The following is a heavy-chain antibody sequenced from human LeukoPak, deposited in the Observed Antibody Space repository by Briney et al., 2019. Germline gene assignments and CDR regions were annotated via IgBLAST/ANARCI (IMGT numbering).Heavy chain of an antibody. CDR3: ARSTAGTFDFDY. CDR2: IYYSGST. D-gene: IGHD6-19*01. J-gene: IGHJ4*02. Sequence: SQTLSLTCTVSGGSISSGDYYWSWIRQPPGKGLEWIGYIYYSGSTYYNPSLKSRVTISVDTSKNQFSLKLSSVTAADTAVYYCARSTAGTFDFDYWGQGTLVTVSS. CDR1: GGSISSGDYY. V-gene: IGHV4-30-4*08.